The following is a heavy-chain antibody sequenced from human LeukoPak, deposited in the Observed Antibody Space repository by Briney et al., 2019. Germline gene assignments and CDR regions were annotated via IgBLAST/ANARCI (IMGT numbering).Heavy chain of an antibody. D-gene: IGHD6-19*01. CDR1: GDSISSGDYY. CDR2: IYYSGSI. V-gene: IGHV4-30-4*08. Sequence: PSQTLSLTCTVSGDSISSGDYYWSWIRQPPGKGLEWIGSIYYSGSIFYNPSLKSRVTISIDTSKNHFSLKLSSVTAADTAVYYCARDDTGYSSGWSKDFDYWGQGTLVTVSS. CDR3: ARDDTGYSSGWSKDFDY. J-gene: IGHJ4*02.